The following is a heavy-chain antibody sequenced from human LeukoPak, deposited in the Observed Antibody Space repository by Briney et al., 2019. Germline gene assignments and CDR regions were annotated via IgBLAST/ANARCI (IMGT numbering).Heavy chain of an antibody. CDR2: INHSGST. CDR1: GGSFSGYY. CDR3: ARDGAKGYCSGGSWQPRFDP. Sequence: SETLSLTCTVYGGSFSGYYWSWIRQPPGKGLEWIGEINHSGSTNYNPSLKSRVTISVDTSKNQFSLKLSSVTAADTAVYYCARDGAKGYCSGGSWQPRFDPWGQGTLVTVSS. D-gene: IGHD2-15*01. V-gene: IGHV4-34*01. J-gene: IGHJ5*02.